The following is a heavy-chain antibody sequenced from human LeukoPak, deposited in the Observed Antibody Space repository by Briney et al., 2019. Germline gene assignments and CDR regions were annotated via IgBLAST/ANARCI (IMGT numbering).Heavy chain of an antibody. D-gene: IGHD6-6*01. V-gene: IGHV4-59*01. CDR3: ARTLSEYSSSSLGY. Sequence: PGGSLRLSCAASGFTFSNAWMSWIRQPPGKGLEWIGYIYYSGSTNYNPSLKSRVTISVDTSKNQFSLKLSSVTAADTAVYYCARTLSEYSSSSLGYWGQGTLVTVSS. CDR1: GFTFSNAW. CDR2: IYYSGST. J-gene: IGHJ4*02.